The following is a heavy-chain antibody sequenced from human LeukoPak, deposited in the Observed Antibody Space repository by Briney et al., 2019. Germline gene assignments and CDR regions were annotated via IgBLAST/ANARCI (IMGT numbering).Heavy chain of an antibody. Sequence: SQTLSLTCTVSGGSISSGGYYWSWVRQHPGRGLEWIGYIYYSGSTYYNPSLESRVNISMDTSENQFSLKLSSVTAADTAVYYCARGGTVPTFGYWGQGTLVTVSS. CDR2: IYYSGST. CDR3: ARGGTVPTFGY. V-gene: IGHV4-31*03. D-gene: IGHD4-11*01. J-gene: IGHJ4*02. CDR1: GGSISSGGYY.